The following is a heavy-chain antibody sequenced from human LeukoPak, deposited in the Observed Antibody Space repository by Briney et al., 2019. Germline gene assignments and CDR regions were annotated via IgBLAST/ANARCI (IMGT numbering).Heavy chain of an antibody. J-gene: IGHJ6*03. CDR3: ATSCTNGVCYDPYYYYMDV. Sequence: GGSLRLSCAASGFTFSSYSMNWVRQAPGKGLEWVSSISSGSSYIYYADSVKGRFTISRDNAKNSLYLQMNSLRAEDTAVYYCATSCTNGVCYDPYYYYMDVWGKGTTVTVSS. V-gene: IGHV3-21*01. D-gene: IGHD2-8*01. CDR1: GFTFSSYS. CDR2: ISSGSSYI.